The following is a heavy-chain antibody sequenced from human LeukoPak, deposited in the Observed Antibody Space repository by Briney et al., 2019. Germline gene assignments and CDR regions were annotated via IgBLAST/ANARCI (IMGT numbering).Heavy chain of an antibody. Sequence: GGSLRLSCAASGFTLSSYWMHWVRRVPGTGLVWVSSINSVGSNTNYADSVRGRFTISRDNAKNTVYLQINSLRAEDTAVYYCARGRATTVSFYYYYYMDVWGKGTTVTVS. CDR1: GFTLSSYW. D-gene: IGHD4-11*01. V-gene: IGHV3-74*01. CDR3: ARGRATTVSFYYYYYMDV. J-gene: IGHJ6*03. CDR2: INSVGSNT.